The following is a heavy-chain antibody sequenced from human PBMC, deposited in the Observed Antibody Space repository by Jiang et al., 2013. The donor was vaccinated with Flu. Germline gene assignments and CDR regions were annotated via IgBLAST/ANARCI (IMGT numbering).Heavy chain of an antibody. CDR1: GGTFSSYA. CDR3: ASLEYVDIVVVPAAHPS. J-gene: IGHJ4*02. D-gene: IGHD2-2*03. Sequence: KVSCKASGGTFSSYAISWVRQAPGQGLEWMGGIIPIFGTANYAQKFQGRVTITADESTSTAYMELSSLRSEDTAVYYCASLEYVDIVVVPAAHPSWGQGTLVTVSS. V-gene: IGHV1-69*01. CDR2: IIPIFGTA.